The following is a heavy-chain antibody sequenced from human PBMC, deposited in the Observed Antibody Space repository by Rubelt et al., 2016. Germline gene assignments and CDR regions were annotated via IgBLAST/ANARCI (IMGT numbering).Heavy chain of an antibody. D-gene: IGHD1-14*01. CDR2: FDPEDGET. Sequence: QVQLVQSGAEVKKPGSSVKVSCKASGGTFSSYAISWVRQAPGQGLEWMGGFDPEDGETIYAQKFQGRVTMTEDTSTDTAYMELSSLRSEDTAVYYCATVGITLDYWGQGTLVTVSS. CDR3: ATVGITLDY. V-gene: IGHV1-24*01. CDR1: GGTFSSYA. J-gene: IGHJ4*02.